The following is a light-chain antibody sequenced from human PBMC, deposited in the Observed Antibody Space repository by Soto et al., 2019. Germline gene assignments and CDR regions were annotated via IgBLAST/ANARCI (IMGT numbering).Light chain of an antibody. V-gene: IGKV3-20*01. Sequence: IVFTQPQCTLSLSPVERATLACRASQSISSSYLPWYQQKPDQAPRLLLYGASSRATGIPDRFSSSGSGTDFILTITRLEPEDFAVYHCQYHGTSPRTFGQGSKVDIK. J-gene: IGKJ1*01. CDR2: GAS. CDR1: QSISSSY. CDR3: QYHGTSPRT.